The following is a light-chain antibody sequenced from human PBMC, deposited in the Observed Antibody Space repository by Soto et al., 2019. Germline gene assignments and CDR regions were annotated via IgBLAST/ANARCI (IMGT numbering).Light chain of an antibody. J-gene: IGKJ1*01. Sequence: QMTQSPSSLSASVGEKIIITCRASRDVGSDVSWYQQKPGQAPKLLIYAASNLYTGVPSRFSGSRSGTEFTLTISSLQPEDFASYYCLQDYGDSWTCGQGTKVEIE. CDR3: LQDYGDSWT. CDR2: AAS. CDR1: RDVGSD. V-gene: IGKV1-6*01.